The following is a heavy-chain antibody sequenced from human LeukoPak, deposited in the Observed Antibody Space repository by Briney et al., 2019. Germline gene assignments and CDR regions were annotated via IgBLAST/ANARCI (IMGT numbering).Heavy chain of an antibody. D-gene: IGHD3-10*01. CDR2: ISAYNGNT. CDR1: GYTFTSYG. J-gene: IGHJ4*02. Sequence: ASVKVSCKASGYTFTSYGISWVRQAPGQGLEWMGWISAYNGNTNYAQKLQGRVTMTTDTSTSTAYMELRSLRSDDTAVYYCVITGYYYGSGTELDYWGRGTLVTVSP. V-gene: IGHV1-18*01. CDR3: VITGYYYGSGTELDY.